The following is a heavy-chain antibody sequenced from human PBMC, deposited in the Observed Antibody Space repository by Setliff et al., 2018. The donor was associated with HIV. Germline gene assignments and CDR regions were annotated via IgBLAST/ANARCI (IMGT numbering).Heavy chain of an antibody. V-gene: IGHV1-69-2*01. J-gene: IGHJ4*02. CDR2: VDPEDDET. CDR1: GYSFSDYY. D-gene: IGHD2-15*01. Sequence: VKVSCKASGYSFSDYYMHWVQQAPGKGLEWMGRVDPEDDETIYAEKFQDRVTITADTSKDTAYMELNRLRSEDTALYYCAILPSLGMVVPLDFWGQGTLVTVSS. CDR3: AILPSLGMVVPLDF.